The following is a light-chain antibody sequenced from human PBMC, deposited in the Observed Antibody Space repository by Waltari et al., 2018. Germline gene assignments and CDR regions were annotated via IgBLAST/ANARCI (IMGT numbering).Light chain of an antibody. CDR1: QSVLYSSNNKNY. CDR2: WAS. Sequence: DIVMTQSPDSLPVSLGERATVKCKSSQSVLYSSNNKNYLAWYQQKPGQPPKLLIYWASTRDSGVPDRFSGSGSGTDFTLTISSLQAEDVAVYYCQQYYSTPRTFGQGTKVEI. CDR3: QQYYSTPRT. V-gene: IGKV4-1*01. J-gene: IGKJ1*01.